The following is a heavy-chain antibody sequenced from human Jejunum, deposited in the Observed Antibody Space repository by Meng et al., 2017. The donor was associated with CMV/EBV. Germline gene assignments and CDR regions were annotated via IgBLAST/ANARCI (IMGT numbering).Heavy chain of an antibody. V-gene: IGHV1-8*01. CDR2: MNPNRGTT. J-gene: IGHJ4*02. CDR3: ATGVADFEY. CDR1: GYTFTSYD. Sequence: VQLVQSGAEVKKTGASVKVSCKASGYTFTSYDINWVRQGTGQGLEWMGWMNPNRGTTGYAQKFQGRVTMTRNISKSTAYMDLSSLRSEDTAVYYCATGVADFEYWGQGTLVTVSS. D-gene: IGHD6-19*01.